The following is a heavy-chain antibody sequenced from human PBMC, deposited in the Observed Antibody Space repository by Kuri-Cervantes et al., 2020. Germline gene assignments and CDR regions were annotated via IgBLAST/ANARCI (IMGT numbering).Heavy chain of an antibody. V-gene: IGHV3-33*05. CDR1: GFTFRNYG. Sequence: GGSLRLSCAASGFTFRNYGMHWVRQAPGKGLEWVAVISYDGSNKYYADSVKGRFTISRDNSKNTLYLQMNSLRAEDTAVYYCARADHPSGYFDYWGQGTLVTVSS. J-gene: IGHJ4*02. CDR2: ISYDGSNK. D-gene: IGHD3-22*01. CDR3: ARADHPSGYFDY.